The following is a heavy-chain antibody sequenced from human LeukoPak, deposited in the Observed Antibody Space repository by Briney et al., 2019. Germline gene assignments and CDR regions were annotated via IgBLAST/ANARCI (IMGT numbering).Heavy chain of an antibody. Sequence: SEILSLTGTVSGGSMSIHYWSWIRQPPRKGLEWIGYIYYRGSTNYNPSLKSRVTISVDTSKSQFSPKLSSVTAADTAVYYCASLYYYGSGSHNAEYFQYWGQGTLATVSS. CDR1: GGSMSIHY. V-gene: IGHV4-59*08. D-gene: IGHD3-10*01. CDR2: IYYRGST. J-gene: IGHJ1*01. CDR3: ASLYYYGSGSHNAEYFQY.